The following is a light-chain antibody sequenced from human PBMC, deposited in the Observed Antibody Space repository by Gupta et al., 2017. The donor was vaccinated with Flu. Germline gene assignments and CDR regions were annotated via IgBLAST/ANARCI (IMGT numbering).Light chain of an antibody. CDR3: QQYNNWPPVT. CDR1: QSVSSN. CDR2: GAS. V-gene: IGKV3-15*01. J-gene: IGKJ5*01. Sequence: EIVMTQSPANLSVSPGERATLSCRASQSVSSNLAWYQQKPGQAPRLLIYGASTRATGIPAMFSGSGSWTEFTLTISSLQSEDFAVSYCQQYNNWPPVTFGQGTRLEIK.